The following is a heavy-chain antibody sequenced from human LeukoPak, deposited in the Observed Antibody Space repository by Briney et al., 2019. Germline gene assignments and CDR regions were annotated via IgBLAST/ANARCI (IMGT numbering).Heavy chain of an antibody. V-gene: IGHV3-20*04. D-gene: IGHD6-13*01. J-gene: IGHJ3*02. CDR2: INWNGGST. Sequence: GGSLRLSCAASGFTFDDYGMSWVRQAPGKGLEWVSGINWNGGSTGYADSVKGRFTISRDNAKNSLYLQMNSLRTEDTAMYYCARGGSSWDFAFDIWGQGTMVTVSS. CDR3: ARGGSSWDFAFDI. CDR1: GFTFDDYG.